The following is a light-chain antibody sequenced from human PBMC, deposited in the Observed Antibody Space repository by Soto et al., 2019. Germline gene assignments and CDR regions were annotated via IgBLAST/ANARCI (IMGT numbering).Light chain of an antibody. CDR1: SGHSSYA. V-gene: IGLV4-69*01. CDR2: LNSDGSH. J-gene: IGLJ1*01. Sequence: QPVLTQSPSDSASLGASVKLTCTLSSGHSSYAIAWHQQQPEKGHRYLMKLNSDGSHSKGDGIPDRFSGSSSGAERYLTISSLQSEDEADYYCQTWGTGIQVFGTGTKLTVL. CDR3: QTWGTGIQV.